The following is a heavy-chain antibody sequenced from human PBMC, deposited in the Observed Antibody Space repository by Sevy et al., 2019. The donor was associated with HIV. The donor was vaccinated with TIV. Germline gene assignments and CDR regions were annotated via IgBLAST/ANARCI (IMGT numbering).Heavy chain of an antibody. D-gene: IGHD3-10*01. Sequence: GGSLRLSCAVSGFTFRNFWMSWVRQAPGKGLEWVANIRQDGSEKYYVDSVRGRFTISRDKPKNSLFLQLNSLRADDTAIYYCANSYFGSGTSYGMDLWGRGTTVTVSS. CDR2: IRQDGSEK. CDR3: ANSYFGSGTSYGMDL. CDR1: GFTFRNFW. V-gene: IGHV3-7*01. J-gene: IGHJ6*02.